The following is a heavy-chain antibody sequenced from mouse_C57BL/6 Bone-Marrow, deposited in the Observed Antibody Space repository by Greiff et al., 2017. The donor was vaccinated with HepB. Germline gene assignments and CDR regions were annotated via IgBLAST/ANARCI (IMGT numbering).Heavy chain of an antibody. CDR1: GYTFTSYG. CDR2: IYPRSGNT. CDR3: LGRGY. J-gene: IGHJ2*01. V-gene: IGHV1-81*01. Sequence: QEQLKESGAELARPGASVKLSCKASGYTFTSYGISWVKQRTGQGLEWIGEIYPRSGNTYYNEKFKGKATLTADKSSSTAYMELRSLTSEDSAVYFCLGRGYWGQGTTLTVSS. D-gene: IGHD4-1*01.